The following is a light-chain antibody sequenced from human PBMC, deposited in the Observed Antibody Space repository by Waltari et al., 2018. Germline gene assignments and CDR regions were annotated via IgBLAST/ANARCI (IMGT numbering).Light chain of an antibody. V-gene: IGLV2-11*01. CDR3: CSYAGSFYV. J-gene: IGLJ1*01. Sequence: QSALTQSRSVSGSPGQSVTISCTGTSSDVGGYKYFSWYQHHPGKAPKLMIYDVSKRPSGVPDRFSGSKSGNTASLTISGLQAEDEADYYCCSYAGSFYVFGTGTKVTVL. CDR2: DVS. CDR1: SSDVGGYKY.